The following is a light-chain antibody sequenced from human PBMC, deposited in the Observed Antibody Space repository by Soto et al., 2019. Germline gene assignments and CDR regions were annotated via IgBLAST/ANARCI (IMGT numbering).Light chain of an antibody. V-gene: IGKV3-15*01. J-gene: IGKJ4*01. CDR1: QSVSSN. CDR3: QEHGTYPLT. CDR2: GAS. Sequence: EIVMTQSPATLSVSPGERATFSCRASQSVSSNLAWYQQKPGQAPRLLIYGASTRATGIPGRFSGSGSGTDFTLTISSLQPDDYASYYCQEHGTYPLTFGGGTKVDI.